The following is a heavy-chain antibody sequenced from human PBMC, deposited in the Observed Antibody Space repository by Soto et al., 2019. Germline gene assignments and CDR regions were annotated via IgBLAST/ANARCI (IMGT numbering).Heavy chain of an antibody. J-gene: IGHJ4*02. CDR1: GYSFPGYW. CDR2: IDPSDSQY. D-gene: IGHD3-22*01. CDR3: ARQIYDSDTGPNFQYYFDS. Sequence: GESLKIFCKSSGYSFPGYWITWVRQKPGKGLGWMGRIDPSDSQYYYSPSVRGHVTISVTKTITTVFLQWSSLRASDTAMYYCARQIYDSDTGPNFQYYFDSWGQGTPVTVSS. V-gene: IGHV5-10-1*01.